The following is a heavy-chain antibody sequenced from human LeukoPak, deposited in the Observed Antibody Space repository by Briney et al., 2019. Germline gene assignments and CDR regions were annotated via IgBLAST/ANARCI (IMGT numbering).Heavy chain of an antibody. Sequence: GGSMRLSCAASGFTFSSYGMHWVRQAPGKGLEWVAVIWYDGRNKFYADSLEGRFTISRDNSKNTLYLQMNSLRAEDTAVYYCARVNRGDAFDIWGQGTLVTVSS. CDR1: GFTFSSYG. CDR2: IWYDGRNK. D-gene: IGHD3-16*02. V-gene: IGHV3-33*01. J-gene: IGHJ3*02. CDR3: ARVNRGDAFDI.